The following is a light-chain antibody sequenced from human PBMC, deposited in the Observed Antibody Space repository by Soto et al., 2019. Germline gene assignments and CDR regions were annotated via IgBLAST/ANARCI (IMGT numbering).Light chain of an antibody. J-gene: IGLJ3*02. Sequence: QSALTQPPSASGSPGQSVTISCTGTSSGIGGTHYVSWYQQHPGKAPKLIIYEVTERPPGVPDRFSGSKSGNTASLTVSGLQAEDEGDYYCSTWDDRLTGWVFGGGTKLTVL. CDR2: EVT. CDR3: STWDDRLTGWV. V-gene: IGLV2-8*01. CDR1: SSGIGGTHY.